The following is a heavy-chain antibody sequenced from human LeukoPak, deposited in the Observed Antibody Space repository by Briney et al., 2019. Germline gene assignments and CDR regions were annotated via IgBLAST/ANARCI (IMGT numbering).Heavy chain of an antibody. Sequence: PSETLSLTCAVSGASISWSLYDWGWIRQPPGKGLEWIGYISYSGRTYYNSSLKRRVTISVDTSNNQFSLNLSSVTAADTAVYYCARTSPPNPILGKPPFDYWGQGTLVTVSS. D-gene: IGHD2/OR15-2a*01. J-gene: IGHJ4*02. CDR2: ISYSGRT. V-gene: IGHV4-39*07. CDR3: ARTSPPNPILGKPPFDY. CDR1: GASISWSLYD.